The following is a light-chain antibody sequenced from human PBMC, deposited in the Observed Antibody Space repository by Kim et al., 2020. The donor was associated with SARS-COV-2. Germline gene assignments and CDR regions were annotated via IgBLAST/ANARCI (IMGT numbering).Light chain of an antibody. Sequence: EIVMTHSPATLSLSPGERATLSCTASQSIGTDLAWYQQKPGQAPRLLIYHAFTRATGIPARISGSGSGTEFTLTISSLQSEDFAVYYCQQYNDLPLTFGGGTKVDIK. J-gene: IGKJ4*01. CDR1: QSIGTD. CDR3: QQYNDLPLT. CDR2: HAF. V-gene: IGKV3D-15*01.